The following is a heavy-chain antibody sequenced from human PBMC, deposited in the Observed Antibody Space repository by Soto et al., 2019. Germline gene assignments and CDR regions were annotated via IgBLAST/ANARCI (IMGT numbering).Heavy chain of an antibody. D-gene: IGHD1-20*01. V-gene: IGHV3-48*02. CDR3: ARDGNWLSYNWFDP. J-gene: IGHJ5*02. Sequence: QLGGPLRLSCAASGFTFSSYSMNWVRQAPGKGLEWVSYISSSSSTIYYADSVKGRFTISRDNAKNSLYLQMNSLRDEDTSVYYCARDGNWLSYNWFDPWGQGTLVTVSS. CDR2: ISSSSSTI. CDR1: GFTFSSYS.